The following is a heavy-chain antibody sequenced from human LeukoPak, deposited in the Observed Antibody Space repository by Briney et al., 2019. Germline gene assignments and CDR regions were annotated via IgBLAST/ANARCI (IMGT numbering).Heavy chain of an antibody. CDR2: TRGRGGST. D-gene: IGHD5-18*01. Sequence: GGSLRLFCAACGLIFSRYAMSGVRQARGKGLVWGSATRGRGGSTYYADSGKGRFTISRDKSKNTLYLQMNSLRAEDTAVYYCAKDEDTAMVTLFDYWGQGTLVTVSS. V-gene: IGHV3-23*01. CDR3: AKDEDTAMVTLFDY. J-gene: IGHJ4*02. CDR1: GLIFSRYA.